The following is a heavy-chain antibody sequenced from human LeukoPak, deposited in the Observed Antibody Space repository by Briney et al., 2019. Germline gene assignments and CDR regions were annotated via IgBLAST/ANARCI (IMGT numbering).Heavy chain of an antibody. D-gene: IGHD3-10*01. CDR3: ARGRYYGSGSSKRYYYYGMDV. V-gene: IGHV4-34*01. J-gene: IGHJ6*02. CDR2: INHSGST. Sequence: PSETLSLTCAVYGGSFSGYYWSWLRQPPGKGLEWIGEINHSGSTNYNPSLKSRVTISVDTSKNQFSLKLSSVTAADTAVYYCARGRYYGSGSSKRYYYYGMDVWGQGTTVTVSS. CDR1: GGSFSGYY.